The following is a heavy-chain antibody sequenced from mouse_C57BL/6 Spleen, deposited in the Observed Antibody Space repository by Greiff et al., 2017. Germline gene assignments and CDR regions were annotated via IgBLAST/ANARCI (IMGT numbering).Heavy chain of an antibody. CDR3: ARRLLTTVVAPLRYFDV. V-gene: IGHV1-59*01. D-gene: IGHD1-1*01. CDR1: GYTFTSYW. J-gene: IGHJ1*03. CDR2: IDPSDSYT. Sequence: QVQLQQPGAELVRPGTSVKLSCKASGYTFTSYWMHWVKQRPGQGLEWIGVIDPSDSYTNYNQKFKGKATLTVDTSSSTAYMQLSSLTSEDSAVYYCARRLLTTVVAPLRYFDVWGTGTTVTVSS.